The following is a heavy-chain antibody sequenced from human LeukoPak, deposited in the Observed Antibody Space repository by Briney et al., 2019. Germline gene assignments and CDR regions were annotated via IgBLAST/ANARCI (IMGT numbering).Heavy chain of an antibody. CDR2: INHSGST. V-gene: IGHV4-61*01. CDR1: GGSVSSGSYY. D-gene: IGHD6-13*01. J-gene: IGHJ5*02. CDR3: ARNDIAAAGYNRFDP. Sequence: SETLSLTCTVSGGSVSSGSYYWSWIRQPPGKGLEWIGEINHSGSTNYNPSLKSRVTISVDTSKNQFSLKLSSVTAADTAVYYCARNDIAAAGYNRFDPWGQGTLVTVSS.